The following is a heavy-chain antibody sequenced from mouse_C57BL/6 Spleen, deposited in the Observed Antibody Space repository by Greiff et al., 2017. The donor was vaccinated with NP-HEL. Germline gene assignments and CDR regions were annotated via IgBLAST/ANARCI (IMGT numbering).Heavy chain of an antibody. CDR2: INPNNGGT. V-gene: IGHV1-26*01. J-gene: IGHJ1*03. CDR1: GYTFTDYY. CDR3: ARRYGSTPRRYFDV. Sequence: EVQLQQSGPELVKPGASVKISCKASGYTFTDYYMNWVKQSHGKSLEWIGDINPNNGGTSYNQKFKGKATLTVDKSSSTAYMELRSLTSEDSAVYYCARRYGSTPRRYFDVWGTGTTVTVSS. D-gene: IGHD1-1*01.